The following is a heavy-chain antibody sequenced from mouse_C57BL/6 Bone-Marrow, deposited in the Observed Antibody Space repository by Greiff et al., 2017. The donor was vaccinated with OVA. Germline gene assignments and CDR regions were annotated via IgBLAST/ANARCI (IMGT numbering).Heavy chain of an antibody. CDR1: GFTFSSYA. V-gene: IGHV5-4*01. Sequence: EVQRVESGGGLVKPGGSLKLSCAASGFTFSSYAMSWVRQTPEKRLEWVATISDGGSYTYYPDNVKGRFTISRDNAKNNLYLQMSHLKSEDTAMYYCARDRARRGVDYWGQGTTLTVSS. D-gene: IGHD3-1*01. J-gene: IGHJ2*01. CDR3: ARDRARRGVDY. CDR2: ISDGGSYT.